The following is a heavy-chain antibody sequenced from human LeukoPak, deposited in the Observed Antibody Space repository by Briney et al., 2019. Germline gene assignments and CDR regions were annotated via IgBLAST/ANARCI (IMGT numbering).Heavy chain of an antibody. CDR2: ISFDGSNK. D-gene: IGHD6-13*01. V-gene: IGHV3-30*03. CDR3: AAYGSSWSSFDY. Sequence: GGSLRLSCAASEFTFNTYGMHWVRQAPGKGLEWVAVISFDGSNKYYADSVKGRFTISRDNSKNTLYLQMNSLRAEDTAVYYCAAYGSSWSSFDYWGQGTLVTVSS. CDR1: EFTFNTYG. J-gene: IGHJ4*02.